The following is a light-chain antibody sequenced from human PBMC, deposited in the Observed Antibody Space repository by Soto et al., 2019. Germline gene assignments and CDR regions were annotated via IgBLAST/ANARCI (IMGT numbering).Light chain of an antibody. J-gene: IGLJ2*01. CDR3: QAWDSTTVV. CDR2: QNN. CDR1: KLGNKY. Sequence: SSELTQPPSVSVSPGQTASITCSGDKLGNKYASWYQQKSGQSPVLVIHQNNKRPSGIPERFSGSNSGSTATLTISGTQAMDEADYYCQAWDSTTVVFGGGTKLTVL. V-gene: IGLV3-1*01.